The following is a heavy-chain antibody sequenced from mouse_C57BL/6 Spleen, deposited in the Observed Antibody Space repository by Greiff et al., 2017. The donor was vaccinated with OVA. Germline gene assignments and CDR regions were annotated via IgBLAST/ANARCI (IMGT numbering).Heavy chain of an antibody. Sequence: EVHLVESGGGLVKPGGSLKLSCAASGFTFSDYGMHWVRQAPEKGLEWVAYISSGSSTIYYADTVKGRFTISRDNAKNTLFLQMTSLRSEDTAMYYCAEGGPIGYYGSSYDWYFDVWGTGTTVTVSS. CDR3: AEGGPIGYYGSSYDWYFDV. CDR1: GFTFSDYG. D-gene: IGHD1-1*01. J-gene: IGHJ1*03. V-gene: IGHV5-17*01. CDR2: ISSGSSTI.